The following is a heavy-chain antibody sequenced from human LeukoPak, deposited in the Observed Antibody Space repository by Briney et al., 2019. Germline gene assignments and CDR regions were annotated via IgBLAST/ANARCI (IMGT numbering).Heavy chain of an antibody. J-gene: IGHJ4*02. CDR2: ISGNSYGT. Sequence: GGSLRLSCAASGFTFSSYAMSWVRQAPGKGLEWVSTISGNSYGTYYADSVKGRFTISRDNSKNTLYLQMNSLRAEDTAVYYCAKVLVGAEYYLDYWGQGTLVTVSS. V-gene: IGHV3-23*01. CDR3: AKVLVGAEYYLDY. D-gene: IGHD1-26*01. CDR1: GFTFSSYA.